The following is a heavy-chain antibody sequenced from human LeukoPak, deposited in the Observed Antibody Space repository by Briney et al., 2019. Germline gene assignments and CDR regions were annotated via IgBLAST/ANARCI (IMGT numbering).Heavy chain of an antibody. CDR1: GFTFSTYG. V-gene: IGHV3-23*01. J-gene: IGHJ4*02. CDR3: AKREYYYGSGSSEFDY. D-gene: IGHD3-10*01. CDR2: ISSSGSTI. Sequence: PGGSLRLSCEASGFTFSTYGMSWVRQAPGKGLEWVSYISSSGSTIYYADSVKGRFTISRDNSKNTLYLQMNSLRAEDTAVYYCAKREYYYGSGSSEFDYWGQGTLVTVS.